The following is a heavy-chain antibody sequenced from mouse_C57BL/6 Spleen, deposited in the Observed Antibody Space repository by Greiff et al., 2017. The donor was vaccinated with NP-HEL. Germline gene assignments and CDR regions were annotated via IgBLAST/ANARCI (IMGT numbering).Heavy chain of an antibody. V-gene: IGHV1-76*01. D-gene: IGHD1-1*01. CDR3: ARCTTVVAPHWYFDV. CDR2: IYPGSGNT. J-gene: IGHJ1*03. CDR1: GYTFTDYY. Sequence: QVQLQQSGAELVRPGASVKLSCKASGYTFTDYYINWVKQRPGQGLEWIARIYPGSGNTYYNEKFKGKATLTAEKSSSTAYMQLSSLTSEDSAVYFCARCTTVVAPHWYFDVWGTGTTVTVSS.